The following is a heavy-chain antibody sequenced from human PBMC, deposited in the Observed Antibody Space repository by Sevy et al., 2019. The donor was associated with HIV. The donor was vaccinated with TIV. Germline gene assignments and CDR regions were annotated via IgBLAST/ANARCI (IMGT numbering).Heavy chain of an antibody. V-gene: IGHV4-38-2*01. CDR3: ARAPARVAYFDY. D-gene: IGHD2-15*01. J-gene: IGHJ4*02. CDR2: FYHDGTA. Sequence: GSLRLSCVVSGYSISSGHSWGWIRQPPGKGLEWIGSFYHDGTAYYNPSLTSRVIISVDPSKNQFSLKLNSVTAADTAVYFCARAPARVAYFDYWGQGTLVTVSS. CDR1: GYSISSGHS.